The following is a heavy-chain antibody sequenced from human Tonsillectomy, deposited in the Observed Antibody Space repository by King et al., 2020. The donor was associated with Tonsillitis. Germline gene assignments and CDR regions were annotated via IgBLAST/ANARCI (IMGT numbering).Heavy chain of an antibody. CDR3: ARIRGYSSGWFDDF. Sequence: QLVQSGAEVKKPGASVKVSCKTSGYTFTTYSINWVRQAPGQGLEWLGWISGYNGNPNYAQKFQGRITMTTDISSNTTYMELRSLRSDDTAVYYCARIRGYSSGWFDDFWGQGTGLSVSS. V-gene: IGHV1-18*01. CDR1: GYTFTTYS. D-gene: IGHD6-19*01. CDR2: ISGYNGNP. J-gene: IGHJ4*02.